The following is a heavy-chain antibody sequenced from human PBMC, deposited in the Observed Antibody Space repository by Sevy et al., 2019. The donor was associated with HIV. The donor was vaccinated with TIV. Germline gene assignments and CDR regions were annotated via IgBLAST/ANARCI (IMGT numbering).Heavy chain of an antibody. D-gene: IGHD3-10*01. CDR3: ARDDPYYGSGGYTTPGGFDI. V-gene: IGHV4-59*01. CDR1: GGSISSYY. CDR2: IYYSGSS. Sequence: GSLRLSCTVSGGSISSYYWSWIREPPGKGLEGIGYIYYSGSSNYNPPLKSRVTISVATSKNQFYLKLSPVTAADTAVYYCARDDPYYGSGGYTTPGGFDIWGQGTMVTVSS. J-gene: IGHJ3*02.